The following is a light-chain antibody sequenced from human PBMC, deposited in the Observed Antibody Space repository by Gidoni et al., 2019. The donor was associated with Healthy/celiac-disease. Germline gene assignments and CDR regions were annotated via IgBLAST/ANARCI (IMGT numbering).Light chain of an antibody. CDR1: SSNIGSNT. J-gene: IGLJ2*01. Sequence: QSVLTQPPSASGTPGQRVTIPCSGSSSNIGSNTVNWYQHPPGTAPKLLIYSNNQRPSGVPDRFSGSKSGTSASLAISGLQSEDEADYYCAAWDDSLNGGVFGGGTKLTVL. CDR2: SNN. CDR3: AAWDDSLNGGV. V-gene: IGLV1-44*01.